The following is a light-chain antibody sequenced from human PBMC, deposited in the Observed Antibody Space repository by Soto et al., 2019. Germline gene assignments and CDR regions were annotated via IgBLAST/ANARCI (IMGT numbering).Light chain of an antibody. CDR1: QSLIHSDGNTY. CDR3: MQGTRWPWT. Sequence: DVVMTQSPLSLPVTLGQPASISCSSSQSLIHSDGNTYLNWFHQRPGQSPRRLLYKVSDRDSGVPDRFSGGGSGTDFPLKISRVEAEDVGVYYCMQGTRWPWTFGQGTEVEIK. CDR2: KVS. J-gene: IGKJ1*01. V-gene: IGKV2-30*02.